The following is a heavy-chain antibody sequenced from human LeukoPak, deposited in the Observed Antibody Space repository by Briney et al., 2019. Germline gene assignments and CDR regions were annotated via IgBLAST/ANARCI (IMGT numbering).Heavy chain of an antibody. V-gene: IGHV4-61*01. J-gene: IGHJ4*02. CDR1: GGSVSSGSYY. Sequence: SETLSLTCTVSGGSVSSGSYYWSWIRQPPGKGLEWIGYIYYSGSTNYNPSLKSRVTISVDTSKNQFSLKLSSVTAADTAVYYCASAGPDYSNYCFDYWGQGILVTVSS. D-gene: IGHD4-11*01. CDR3: ASAGPDYSNYCFDY. CDR2: IYYSGST.